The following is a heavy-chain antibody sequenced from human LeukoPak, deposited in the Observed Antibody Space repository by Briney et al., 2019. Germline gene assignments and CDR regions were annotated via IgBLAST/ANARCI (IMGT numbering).Heavy chain of an antibody. D-gene: IGHD4-17*01. V-gene: IGHV1-24*01. CDR1: GYTLTELS. CDR3: ASGDVTVTNNFDY. Sequence: ASVKVSCKVSGYTLTELSMHWVRQAPGKGLEWMGGFDPEDGETIYAQKFQGRVTMTRNTSISTAYMELSSLRSEDTAVYYCASGDVTVTNNFDYWGQGTLVTVSS. J-gene: IGHJ4*02. CDR2: FDPEDGET.